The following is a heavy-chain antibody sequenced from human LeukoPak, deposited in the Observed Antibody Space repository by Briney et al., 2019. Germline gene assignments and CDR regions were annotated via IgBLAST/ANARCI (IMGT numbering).Heavy chain of an antibody. CDR2: ISSSSSTI. D-gene: IGHD4-23*01. J-gene: IGHJ4*02. CDR1: GFTFSSYS. V-gene: IGHV3-48*01. Sequence: GGSLRLSCAASGFTFSSYSMNWVRQAPGKGLEWVSYISSSSSTIYYADSVKGRFTISRDNAKNSLYLQMNSLRAEDTAVYYCAKDRFRWADFWGQGTLITVSS. CDR3: AKDRFRWADF.